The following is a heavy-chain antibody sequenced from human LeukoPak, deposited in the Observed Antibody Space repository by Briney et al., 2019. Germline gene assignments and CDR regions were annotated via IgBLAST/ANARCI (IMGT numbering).Heavy chain of an antibody. Sequence: PGGSLGLSCAVSGFTFSSYWMNWVRQAPGKGLEWVASIKQDGSEKSYVDSVKGRFTISRDNAKNSLYLQMTSLRAEDTAVYYCASDGTAPGLYFDLWGQGTLVTVSS. CDR1: GFTFSSYW. CDR2: IKQDGSEK. CDR3: ASDGTAPGLYFDL. J-gene: IGHJ4*01. D-gene: IGHD6-13*01. V-gene: IGHV3-7*01.